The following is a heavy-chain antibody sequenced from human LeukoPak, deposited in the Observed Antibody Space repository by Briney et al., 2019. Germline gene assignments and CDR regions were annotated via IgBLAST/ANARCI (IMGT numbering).Heavy chain of an antibody. CDR3: AKRGQDDSVIDY. V-gene: IGHV3-30*02. CDR2: IRYDGRKE. CDR1: GFTFSSYG. Sequence: PGGSLRLSCTASGFTFSSYGMHWVRQAPSRGLEWVAFIRYDGRKEYYADPLKGRFTISRDNSKNTLSLQVNSLRAEDTAVYYCAKRGQDDSVIDYWGQGTLVTVSS. D-gene: IGHD3-3*01. J-gene: IGHJ4*02.